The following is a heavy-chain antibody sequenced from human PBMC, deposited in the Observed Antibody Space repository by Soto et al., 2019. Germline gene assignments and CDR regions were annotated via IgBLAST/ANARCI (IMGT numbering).Heavy chain of an antibody. Sequence: SETLSLTCTVSGGSVSSGSYYWGWIRQPPGKGLEWIGYIYYSGSTNYNPSLKSRVTISVDTSKNQFSLKLSSVTAADTAVYYCARVGVVPAADPYYYYGMDVWGQGTTVTVSS. D-gene: IGHD2-2*01. V-gene: IGHV4-61*01. CDR2: IYYSGST. J-gene: IGHJ6*02. CDR1: GGSVSSGSYY. CDR3: ARVGVVPAADPYYYYGMDV.